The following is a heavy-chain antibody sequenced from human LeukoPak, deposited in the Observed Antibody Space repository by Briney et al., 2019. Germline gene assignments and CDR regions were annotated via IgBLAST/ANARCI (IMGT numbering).Heavy chain of an antibody. CDR3: ARGLAHYDSLSAFDV. Sequence: ASVKVSCKASGYTFTGYYMHWVRQAPEQGLEWMGWINPNSGGTNYAQKFQGRVNMTRDTSISTAYMELRSLRSDDTAVYYCARGLAHYDSLSAFDVWGQGTMVTVSS. V-gene: IGHV1-2*02. J-gene: IGHJ3*01. CDR2: INPNSGGT. D-gene: IGHD3-22*01. CDR1: GYTFTGYY.